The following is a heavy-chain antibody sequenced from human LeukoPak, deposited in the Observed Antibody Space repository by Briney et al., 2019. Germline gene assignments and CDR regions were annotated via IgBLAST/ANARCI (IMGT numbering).Heavy chain of an antibody. V-gene: IGHV4-31*03. CDR2: IYYSGST. CDR1: GGSISSGGYY. CDR3: ARGHSNTPFWY. D-gene: IGHD4-11*01. Sequence: SQTLSLTCTVSGGSISSGGYYWSRIRQHPGKGLEWIGYIYYSGSTYYNPSLKSRVTISVDTSKDQFSLKLSSVTAADTAVYYCARGHSNTPFWYWGQGTLVTVSS. J-gene: IGHJ4*02.